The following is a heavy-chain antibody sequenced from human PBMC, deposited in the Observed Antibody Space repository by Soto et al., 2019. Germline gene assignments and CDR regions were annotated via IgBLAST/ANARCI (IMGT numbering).Heavy chain of an antibody. V-gene: IGHV3-21*06. CDR1: GFTFTRYS. J-gene: IGHJ4*02. CDR2: ISSTTNYI. Sequence: GVSLRLSCAASGFTFTRYSMNWVRQAPGKGLEWVSSISSTTNYIYYGDSMKGRFTISRDNAKNSLYLEMNSLRAEDTAVYYCARESEDLTSNFDYWGQGTLVTVSS. CDR3: ARESEDLTSNFDY.